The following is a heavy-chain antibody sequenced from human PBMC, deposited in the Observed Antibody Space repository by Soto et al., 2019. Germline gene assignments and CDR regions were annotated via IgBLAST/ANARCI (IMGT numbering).Heavy chain of an antibody. CDR1: GGSISSSSYY. D-gene: IGHD6-25*01. Sequence: QLQLQESGPGLVKPSETLSLTCTVSGGSISSSSYYWGWIRQPPGKGLEWIGSIYYSGSTYYNPSLKSRVTMSVDTSKNQYSLKLSSVTAADAAVYYCARLRPFVDYWGQGTLVTVSS. J-gene: IGHJ4*02. CDR2: IYYSGST. CDR3: ARLRPFVDY. V-gene: IGHV4-39*01.